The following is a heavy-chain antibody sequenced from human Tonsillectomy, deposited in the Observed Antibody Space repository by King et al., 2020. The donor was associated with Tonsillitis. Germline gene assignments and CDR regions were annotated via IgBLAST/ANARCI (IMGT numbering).Heavy chain of an antibody. Sequence: QLVQSGAEVKKPGASVKVSCKASGYTFINYYMHWVRQAPGQGLEWRGIINPSGGSTSYAQKFQGRVTVTRDTSTSTVYMELSSLRSEDTAVYYCARSLVGVDDTFDIWGQGTMVTVSS. V-gene: IGHV1-46*03. CDR3: ARSLVGVDDTFDI. CDR2: INPSGGST. D-gene: IGHD1-26*01. J-gene: IGHJ3*02. CDR1: GYTFINYY.